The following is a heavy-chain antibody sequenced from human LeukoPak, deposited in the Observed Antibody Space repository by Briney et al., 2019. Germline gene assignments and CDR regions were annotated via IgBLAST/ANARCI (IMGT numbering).Heavy chain of an antibody. J-gene: IGHJ4*02. D-gene: IGHD6-19*01. Sequence: GASVKVSCKTSGYTFNSYYMHWVRQAPGQGLEWVGIINPTGDPTTYAQKFQGRVTMTSDMSTSTVYMELSSLRSEDTAVYYCARDGAQWLVTFVFNYWGQGTLVTVSS. CDR2: INPTGDPT. V-gene: IGHV1-46*02. CDR3: ARDGAQWLVTFVFNY. CDR1: GYTFNSYY.